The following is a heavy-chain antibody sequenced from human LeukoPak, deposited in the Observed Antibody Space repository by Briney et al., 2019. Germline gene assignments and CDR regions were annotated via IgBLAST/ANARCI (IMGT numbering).Heavy chain of an antibody. CDR1: GGTFSSYA. V-gene: IGHV1-69*04. Sequence: SVKVSCKASGGTFSSYAISWVRQAPGQGLEWMGRIIPILGIANYAQKFQGRVTITADKSTSTAYMELSSLRSEDTAVYYCARAVGYGGNSPYNWFDPWGQGTLVTVSS. CDR3: ARAVGYGGNSPYNWFDP. D-gene: IGHD4-23*01. J-gene: IGHJ5*02. CDR2: IIPILGIA.